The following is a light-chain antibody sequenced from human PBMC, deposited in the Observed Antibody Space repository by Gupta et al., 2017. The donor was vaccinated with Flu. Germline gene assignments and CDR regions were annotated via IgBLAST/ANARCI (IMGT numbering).Light chain of an antibody. V-gene: IGLV1-40*01. CDR1: RSNIGAAYD. J-gene: IGLJ2*01. Sequence: HSVLTQPPSVSGASGQWVTISCTWIRSNIGAAYDIHWYQQLPGTAPKLLIYGNINRPTGVPDGFSGSKSGTSASLAIYGLQAEDEADYYCQSYDSSLSGSEVFAGGTELTVL. CDR3: QSYDSSLSGSEV. CDR2: GNI.